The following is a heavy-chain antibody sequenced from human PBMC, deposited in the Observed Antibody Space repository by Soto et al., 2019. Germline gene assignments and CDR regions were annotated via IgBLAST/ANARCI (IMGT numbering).Heavy chain of an antibody. J-gene: IGHJ5*02. V-gene: IGHV3-30*18. CDR2: ISYDGSNK. D-gene: IGHD6-13*01. CDR3: AKDLQQLVEGDWFDP. Sequence: QVQLVESGGGVVQPGRSLRLSCAASGFTFSSYGMHWVRQAPGKGLEWVAVISYDGSNKYYADSVKGRFTISRDNSKNTLYLQMNGLRAEDTAVYYCAKDLQQLVEGDWFDPWGQGTLVTVSS. CDR1: GFTFSSYG.